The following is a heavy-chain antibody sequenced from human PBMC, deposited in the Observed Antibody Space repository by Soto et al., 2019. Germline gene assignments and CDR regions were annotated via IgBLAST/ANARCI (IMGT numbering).Heavy chain of an antibody. Sequence: QVQLVQSGAEEKKPGASVKVYCKASGYTFTSYAMHWVRQAPGQRLEWMGWINAGNGNTKYSQKFQGRVTITRDTSASTAYMELSSLRSEDTAVYYCARTPTLSLDWFDPWGQGTLVTVSS. CDR2: INAGNGNT. V-gene: IGHV1-3*05. J-gene: IGHJ5*02. CDR1: GYTFTSYA. CDR3: ARTPTLSLDWFDP. D-gene: IGHD3-16*01.